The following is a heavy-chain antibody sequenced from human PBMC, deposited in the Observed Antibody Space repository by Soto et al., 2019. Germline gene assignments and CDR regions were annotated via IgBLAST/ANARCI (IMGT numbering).Heavy chain of an antibody. CDR2: INHSGST. CDR3: ARQRPLRSMTTVTTRYYFDY. J-gene: IGHJ4*02. D-gene: IGHD4-17*01. Sequence: SETLSLTCAVYGGSFSGYYWSWIRQPPGKGLEWIGEINHSGSTNYNPSLKSRVTISVDTSKNQFSLKLSSVTAADTAVYYCARQRPLRSMTTVTTRYYFDYWGQGTLVTVSS. V-gene: IGHV4-34*01. CDR1: GGSFSGYY.